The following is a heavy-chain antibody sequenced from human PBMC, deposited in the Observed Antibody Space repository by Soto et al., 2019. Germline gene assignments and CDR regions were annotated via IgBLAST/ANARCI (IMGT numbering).Heavy chain of an antibody. V-gene: IGHV4-59*01. Sequence: SETLSLSCTVSGGSISSYYWSWIRQPPGKGLEWIGYIYYSGSTNYNPSLKSRVTISVDTSKNQFSLKLSSVTAADTAVYYCARFNWNYGYYYYGMDVWGQGTTVTVSS. J-gene: IGHJ6*02. CDR1: GGSISSYY. D-gene: IGHD1-7*01. CDR3: ARFNWNYGYYYYGMDV. CDR2: IYYSGST.